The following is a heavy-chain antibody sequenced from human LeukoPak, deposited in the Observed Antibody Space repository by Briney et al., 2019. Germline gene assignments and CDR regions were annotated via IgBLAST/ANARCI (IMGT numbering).Heavy chain of an antibody. Sequence: ASVKVSCKASGYTFTGYYMHWVRQAPGQGLEWMGWINPNSGGTNYAQKFQGRVTMTRDTSISTAYMELSRLRSDDTAVYYCARFRHCSGGSCRNFDYWGQGTLVTVSS. D-gene: IGHD2-15*01. CDR3: ARFRHCSGGSCRNFDY. J-gene: IGHJ4*02. V-gene: IGHV1-2*02. CDR1: GYTFTGYY. CDR2: INPNSGGT.